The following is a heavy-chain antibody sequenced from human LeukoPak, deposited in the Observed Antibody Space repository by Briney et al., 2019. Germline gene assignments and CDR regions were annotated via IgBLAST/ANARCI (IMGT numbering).Heavy chain of an antibody. J-gene: IGHJ6*02. V-gene: IGHV3-11*01. CDR3: ARVMYSGSYLYYYYYGMDV. D-gene: IGHD1-26*01. CDR2: IRSSDSAT. CDR1: GFIFTDYY. Sequence: GGSLRLSCAASGFIFTDYYMGWVRQAPGKGLEWVSYIRSSDSATFYADSVKGRFTISRDNSKNTLYLQMNSLRAEDTAVYYCARVMYSGSYLYYYYYGMDVWGQGTTVTVSS.